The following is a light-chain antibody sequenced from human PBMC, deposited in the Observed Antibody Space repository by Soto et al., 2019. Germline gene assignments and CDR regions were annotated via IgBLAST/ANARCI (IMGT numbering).Light chain of an antibody. J-gene: IGKJ4*01. CDR2: DPS. CDR1: QSITSW. Sequence: DIQMTQSPSTLSASVGDRVAITCRASQSITSWLAWYQQKPGKAPQLLIYDPSSLESGVPSRFSGSGSGTEFTLTISSLQLYDFATYFCQQYNTYPLTFGGGTRVEIK. CDR3: QQYNTYPLT. V-gene: IGKV1-5*01.